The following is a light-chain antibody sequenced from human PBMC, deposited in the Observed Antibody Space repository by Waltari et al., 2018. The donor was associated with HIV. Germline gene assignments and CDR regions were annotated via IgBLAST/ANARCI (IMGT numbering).Light chain of an antibody. V-gene: IGLV3-21*01. CDR3: QVWDTNTDQYVI. CDR1: TLGSTS. Sequence: SYVLTQPPSVSVAPGTTARITSGGATLGSTSVNCDQKQPGQAPVMVIYHETDRPSGIPDRVSGSNAEDTATLTIRRVEAGDEADYFCQVWDTNTDQYVIFGGGTNL. CDR2: HET. J-gene: IGLJ2*01.